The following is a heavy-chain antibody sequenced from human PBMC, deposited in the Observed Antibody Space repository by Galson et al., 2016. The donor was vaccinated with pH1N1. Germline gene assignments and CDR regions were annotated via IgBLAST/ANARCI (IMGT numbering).Heavy chain of an antibody. CDR2: IYHSGST. D-gene: IGHD3-22*01. Sequence: SETLSLTCAVSGGSISSGNWWSWVRQPPGKGLEWIGEIYHSGSTYYNPSLKSRLTMSVDKSKNQFSLKLTSVTAADTAVYYCARENLDSSGYSYSLYYGVDVWGPGTTVTVSS. V-gene: IGHV4-4*02. CDR1: GGSISSGNW. CDR3: ARENLDSSGYSYSLYYGVDV. J-gene: IGHJ6*02.